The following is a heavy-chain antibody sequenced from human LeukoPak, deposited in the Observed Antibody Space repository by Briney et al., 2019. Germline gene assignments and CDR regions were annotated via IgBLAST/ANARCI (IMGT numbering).Heavy chain of an antibody. CDR2: INPNSGGT. J-gene: IGHJ4*02. CDR3: ATGDGDYSYLLGY. D-gene: IGHD4-17*01. V-gene: IGHV1-2*02. Sequence: KPGASVKVSCKASGYSFTGYYMHWVRQAPGQGLEWMGWINPNSGGTNYAQKFQGRVTMTRDTSISTAYMELSSLRSEDTAVYYCATGDGDYSYLLGYWGQGTLVTVSS. CDR1: GYSFTGYY.